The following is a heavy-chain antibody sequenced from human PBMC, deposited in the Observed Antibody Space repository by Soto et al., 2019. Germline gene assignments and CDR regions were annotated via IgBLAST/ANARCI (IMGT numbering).Heavy chain of an antibody. J-gene: IGHJ6*02. CDR2: IRRKATSYTT. D-gene: IGHD6-19*01. Sequence: EVQLVESGGGLVQPGGSLRLSCAASGLIFSDYHMDWVRQAPGKGLEWVGRIRRKATSYTTEYAASVKGRFTISRDDSKSSLYLQMNSLKSEDTAVYYCAMLGGCSGGSSGMDVWGQGTKVRVSS. CDR1: GLIFSDYH. CDR3: AMLGGCSGGSSGMDV. V-gene: IGHV3-72*01.